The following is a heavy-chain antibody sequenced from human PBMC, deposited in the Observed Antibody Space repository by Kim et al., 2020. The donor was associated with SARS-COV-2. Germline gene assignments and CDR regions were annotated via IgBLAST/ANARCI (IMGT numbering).Heavy chain of an antibody. V-gene: IGHV1-8*01. D-gene: IGHD4-17*01. CDR3: TKGGIYGDHSWDL. J-gene: IGHJ2*01. Sequence: YAQKFQGRVTMTRNTSISTAYMELSSLRSEDTAVYYCTKGGIYGDHSWDLWGRGTLVTVSS.